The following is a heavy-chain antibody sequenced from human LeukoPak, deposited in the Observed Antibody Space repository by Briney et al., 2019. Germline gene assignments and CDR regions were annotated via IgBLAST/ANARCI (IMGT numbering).Heavy chain of an antibody. CDR3: ARYKFHNYFDP. D-gene: IGHD5-24*01. CDR2: TFSTST. Sequence: SETLSLTCSVSGDSVSSSPYYWGWIRQPPGKGLEWIGNTFSTSTLYNASLRSRVTILVDTSKNQFSLKLTSATAADTAIYYCARYKFHNYFDPWGQGTLVVVSS. J-gene: IGHJ5*02. CDR1: GDSVSSSPYY. V-gene: IGHV4-61*01.